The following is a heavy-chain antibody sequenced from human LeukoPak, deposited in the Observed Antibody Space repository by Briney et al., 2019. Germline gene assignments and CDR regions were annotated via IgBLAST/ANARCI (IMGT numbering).Heavy chain of an antibody. D-gene: IGHD3-22*01. Sequence: SGGSLRLSCAASGFSFSSYWMSWVRQAPGKGLDWVANIKEDGSEKYYVASVKGRFTISRDNAKNSLYLQMNSLRAEDTAVYYCARKRYYDSSGYKYYFDYSGQGTLVTVSS. CDR3: ARKRYYDSSGYKYYFDY. V-gene: IGHV3-7*01. J-gene: IGHJ4*02. CDR1: GFSFSSYW. CDR2: IKEDGSEK.